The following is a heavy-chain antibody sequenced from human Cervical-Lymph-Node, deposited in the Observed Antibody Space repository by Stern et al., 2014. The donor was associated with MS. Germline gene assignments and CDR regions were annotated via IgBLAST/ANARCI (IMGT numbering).Heavy chain of an antibody. CDR3: ARTRWGASGRHAARFDH. Sequence: QITLKESGPALVRPTQTLTLTCSFSGFSLTTDGMCVSWIRQPPGKALQWLVLVDWDDDTYYDTSLRTRLTISKDTSKNQVVLTMANMDPVDTATYFCARTRWGASGRHAARFDHWGQGTVVTVSS. J-gene: IGHJ3*01. V-gene: IGHV2-70*01. D-gene: IGHD1-26*01. CDR2: VDWDDDT. CDR1: GFSLTTDGMC.